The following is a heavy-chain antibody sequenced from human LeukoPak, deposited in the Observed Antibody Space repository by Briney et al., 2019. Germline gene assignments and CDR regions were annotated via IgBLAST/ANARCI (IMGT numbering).Heavy chain of an antibody. D-gene: IGHD1-26*01. CDR1: GGSFSGYY. CDR3: ARHGVGATGCWFDP. V-gene: IGHV4-34*01. J-gene: IGHJ5*02. Sequence: SDTLSLTCAVYGGSFSGYYWTWIRQPPGKGLEWIGEINHSGSTNYNPSLKSRVTISVDTSKYQFSLKLISVTAADTAVYYCARHGVGATGCWFDPWGQGTLVTVSS. CDR2: INHSGST.